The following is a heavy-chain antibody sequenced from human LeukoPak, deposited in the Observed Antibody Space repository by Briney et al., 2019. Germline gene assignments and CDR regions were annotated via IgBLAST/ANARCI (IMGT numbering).Heavy chain of an antibody. Sequence: GASVKVSCKASGYTFISYYLHWVRQAPGQGLEWMGIINPTTGSTTYVQKFQGRVTMTRDTSTATVYMDLSSLRSEDTAVYYCARGQAASPSGFDYWGQGTLVTVSS. CDR1: GYTFISYY. J-gene: IGHJ4*02. CDR3: ARGQAASPSGFDY. V-gene: IGHV1-46*01. D-gene: IGHD6-13*01. CDR2: INPTTGST.